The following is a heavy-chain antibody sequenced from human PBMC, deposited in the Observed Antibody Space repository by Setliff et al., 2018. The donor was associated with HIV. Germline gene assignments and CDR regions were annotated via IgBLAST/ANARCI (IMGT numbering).Heavy chain of an antibody. CDR3: VKEYHTEVTDTRVANYFDY. CDR1: GYTFTTFG. V-gene: IGHV1-46*01. D-gene: IGHD4-4*01. CDR2: INPSDGTT. Sequence: ASVKVSCKASGYTFTTFGISWVRQAPGQGLEYIGIINPSDGTTAYVERFQGRVSMTSDTSTSTVYMELRSLRSEDTAIYYCVKEYHTEVTDTRVANYFDYWGQGTLVTVSS. J-gene: IGHJ4*02.